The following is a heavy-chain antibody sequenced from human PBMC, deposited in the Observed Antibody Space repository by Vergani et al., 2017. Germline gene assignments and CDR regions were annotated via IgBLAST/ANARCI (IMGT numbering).Heavy chain of an antibody. CDR1: GGTFSSYA. D-gene: IGHD3-3*01. V-gene: IGHV1-69*18. CDR3: ARGARGGPTIFGVVIPSGGYYFDY. J-gene: IGHJ4*02. Sequence: QVQLVQSGAEVKKPGSSVKVSCKASGGTFSSYAISWVRQAPGQGLEWMGRIIPIFGTANYAQKFQGRVTITADESTSTAYMELSSLRSEDTAVYYCARGARGGPTIFGVVIPSGGYYFDYWGQGTLVTVSS. CDR2: IIPIFGTA.